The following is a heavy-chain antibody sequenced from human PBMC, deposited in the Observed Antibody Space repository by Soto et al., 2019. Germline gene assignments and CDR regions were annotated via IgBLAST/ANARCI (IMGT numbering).Heavy chain of an antibody. CDR3: AREPYGDFSGYDWDYFDY. D-gene: IGHD5-12*01. Sequence: GGSLRLSCAASGLIFSRYWMSWVRQAPGKGLEWVANIKQDGSEKYYVDSVKGRFTISRDNAKNSLYLQMNSLRAEDTAVYYCAREPYGDFSGYDWDYFDYWGQGTLVTVSS. CDR1: GLIFSRYW. V-gene: IGHV3-7*01. CDR2: IKQDGSEK. J-gene: IGHJ4*02.